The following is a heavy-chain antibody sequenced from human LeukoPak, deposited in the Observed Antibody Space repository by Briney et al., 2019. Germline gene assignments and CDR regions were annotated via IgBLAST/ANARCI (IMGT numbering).Heavy chain of an antibody. V-gene: IGHV3-7*01. CDR3: AKGRLVYQRSDLLDY. CDR1: GFSFNTHG. J-gene: IGHJ4*02. Sequence: PGGSLRLSWAASGFSFNTHGMSWVRQAPGKGLEWVANIKQDGREKYYVDSVKGRFTISRDNAKKSLYLQMNSLRVEDTAVYYCAKGRLVYQRSDLLDYGREGTLVTVSS. D-gene: IGHD2-8*01. CDR2: IKQDGREK.